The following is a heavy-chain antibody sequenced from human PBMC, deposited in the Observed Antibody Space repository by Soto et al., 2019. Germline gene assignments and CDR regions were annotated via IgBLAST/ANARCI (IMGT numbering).Heavy chain of an antibody. V-gene: IGHV3-23*01. CDR3: ARRYCSGGTCYGYGLDG. D-gene: IGHD2-15*01. CDR2: ISDSGDT. Sequence: EEQLLESGGGLVQPGGSLRLSCAAPGFTFSNHDMTWVRQAPGKGLEWVSKISDSGDTYYADSVKGRFTISRDNSKNTLYLQMNSLRAEDTAVYYCARRYCSGGTCYGYGLDGWGQGTTVTVSS. J-gene: IGHJ6*02. CDR1: GFTFSNHD.